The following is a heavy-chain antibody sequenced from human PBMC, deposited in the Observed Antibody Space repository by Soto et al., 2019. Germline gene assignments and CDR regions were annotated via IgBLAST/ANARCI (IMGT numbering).Heavy chain of an antibody. Sequence: QVQLVQSGAEVKKPGSSVKVSCKASGGTFRNYPFSWVRQAPGQGLEWMGGLIPIVGIPNYAQKFQGRVTITADESTTTVHMELSSLRSEDTAVYYCARVLEFRDGYISHFDFWGQGTLVTVSS. J-gene: IGHJ4*02. CDR2: LIPIVGIP. CDR1: GGTFRNYP. D-gene: IGHD1-1*01. CDR3: ARVLEFRDGYISHFDF. V-gene: IGHV1-69*01.